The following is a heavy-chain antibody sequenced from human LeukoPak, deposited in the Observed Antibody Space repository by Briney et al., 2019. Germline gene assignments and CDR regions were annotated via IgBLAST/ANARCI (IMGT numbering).Heavy chain of an antibody. Sequence: SETLSLTCTVSGVSMNNDFWSWIRQPAGKGLEWIGRIYSGGTTNYNPSLKSRVSMSVDTSKSQFSLKLSSVTAADTAVYYCAKNVRGGATYLDYWGQGTLVTVSS. V-gene: IGHV4-4*07. CDR1: GVSMNNDF. CDR3: AKNVRGGATYLDY. D-gene: IGHD3-10*02. CDR2: IYSGGTT. J-gene: IGHJ4*02.